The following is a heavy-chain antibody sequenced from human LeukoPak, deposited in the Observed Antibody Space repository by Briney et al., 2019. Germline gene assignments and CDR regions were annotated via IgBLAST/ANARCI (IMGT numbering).Heavy chain of an antibody. D-gene: IGHD3-10*01. CDR1: GGSFSGYY. CDR2: IDQGGTT. V-gene: IGHV4-34*01. Sequence: SQTLSLTCVVYGGSFSGYYWSWLRQPPGKGLEWLGEIDQGGTTNYNPSLKSRVSISVDTSKKQCSLTLTSMTAADTAVYYCARVPHYYFGYGYFDSWGQGTLVTVSS. CDR3: ARVPHYYFGYGYFDS. J-gene: IGHJ4*02.